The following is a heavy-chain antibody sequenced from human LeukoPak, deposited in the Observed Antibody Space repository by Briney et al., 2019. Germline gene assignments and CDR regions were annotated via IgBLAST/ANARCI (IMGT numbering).Heavy chain of an antibody. CDR1: GFTFSSYE. D-gene: IGHD3-22*01. V-gene: IGHV3-48*03. CDR3: ARATYYYDSSGYIGDY. Sequence: GGSLRLSCAASGFTFSSYEMNWVRQAPGKGLEWDLYISSSGSTIYYADSVKGRFTISRDNAKNSLYLQMNSLRAEDTALYYCARATYYYDSSGYIGDYWGQGTLVTVSS. CDR2: ISSSGSTI. J-gene: IGHJ4*02.